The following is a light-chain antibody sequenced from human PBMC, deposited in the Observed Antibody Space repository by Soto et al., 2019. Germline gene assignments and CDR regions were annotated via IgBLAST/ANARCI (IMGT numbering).Light chain of an antibody. V-gene: IGKV3-20*01. CDR3: QQYDHSPWT. CDR2: GAS. CDR1: QSLSSRDLTWDY. Sequence: EIVLTQSPGTLSLSPGERATLSCRASQSLSSRDLTWDYLAWYQQKPGQAPRVLIYGASSSATGIPDRFSGSGSGTDFTLTISRLEPEDSAMYYCQQYDHSPWTFGQGTKVEV. J-gene: IGKJ1*01.